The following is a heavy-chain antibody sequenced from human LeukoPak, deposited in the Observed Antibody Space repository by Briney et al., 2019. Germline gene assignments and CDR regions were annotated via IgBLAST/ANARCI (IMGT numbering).Heavy chain of an antibody. Sequence: GGSLRLSCAASGFTFSSYSMNWVRQAPGKGLEGLANIKEDGSETYYADSVKGRFTISRDNPKNLLFLQINSLRVEDTAVYYCAREAPRRGETRDGYRWGQGTVVTVSS. J-gene: IGHJ4*02. CDR1: GFTFSSYS. V-gene: IGHV3-7*01. CDR3: AREAPRRGETRDGYR. CDR2: IKEDGSET. D-gene: IGHD5-24*01.